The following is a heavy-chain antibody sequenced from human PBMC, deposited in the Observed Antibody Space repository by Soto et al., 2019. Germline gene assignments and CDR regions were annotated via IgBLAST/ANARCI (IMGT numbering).Heavy chain of an antibody. Sequence: QVQLVQSGPEVKRPGASVRISCRTAGYSFKNYDIHWVRQATGKKLEWMGWSNEGSGNTRYSHKFQGRMSIASDTSVSTSYLDLRSLTSEDTAVYFCARDDRTISGAVTLDYWGPGTLVTVSS. J-gene: IGHJ4*02. V-gene: IGHV1-3*01. D-gene: IGHD3-3*02. CDR1: GYSFKNYD. CDR2: SNEGSGNT. CDR3: ARDDRTISGAVTLDY.